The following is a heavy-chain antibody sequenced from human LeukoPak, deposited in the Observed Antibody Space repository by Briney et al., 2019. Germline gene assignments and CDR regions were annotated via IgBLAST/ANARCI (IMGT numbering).Heavy chain of an antibody. CDR3: ARDHGPNYSFPPTE. Sequence: GGSLRLSCAASGFTFSDYYMSWIRQAPGKGLEWVSYISSSGSTIYYADSVKGRFTISRDNAKKSLYLQMNSLTAEDTAVYYCARDHGPNYSFPPTEWGQGTLVTVSS. J-gene: IGHJ4*02. CDR1: GFTFSDYY. D-gene: IGHD4-11*01. V-gene: IGHV3-11*04. CDR2: ISSSGSTI.